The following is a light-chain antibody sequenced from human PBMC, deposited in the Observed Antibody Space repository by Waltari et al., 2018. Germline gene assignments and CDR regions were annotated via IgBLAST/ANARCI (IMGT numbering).Light chain of an antibody. CDR3: QKYVNLPAT. CDR1: QSVGKY. Sequence: IVLTHSPGTLSLSPGERATLSCRASQSVGKYLVWYQQKPGQAPRLLIYDSSTRATGIPDRFSGSGSGTDFSLTISRLEPEDFAVYYCQKYVNLPATFGQGTKVEIK. V-gene: IGKV3-20*01. J-gene: IGKJ1*01. CDR2: DSS.